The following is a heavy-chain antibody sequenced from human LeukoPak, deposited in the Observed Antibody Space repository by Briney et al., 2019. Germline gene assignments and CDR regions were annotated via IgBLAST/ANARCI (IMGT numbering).Heavy chain of an antibody. CDR1: GYTFTSYG. D-gene: IGHD1-26*01. J-gene: IGHJ4*02. CDR2: ISAYNGNA. V-gene: IGHV1-18*01. CDR3: ARCGYPWELRCIE. Sequence: ASVKVSCQASGYTFTSYGISWVREAPGQGLEWMGWISAYNGNANYAQKLQGRVTMTTDTSTSTAYMELRSLRSDDTAVYYCARCGYPWELRCIEWGQGTLVTVSS.